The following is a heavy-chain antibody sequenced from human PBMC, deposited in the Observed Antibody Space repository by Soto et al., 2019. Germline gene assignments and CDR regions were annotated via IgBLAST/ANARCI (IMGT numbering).Heavy chain of an antibody. CDR2: VSGYNRNT. CDR3: ARARQWEPLIY. D-gene: IGHD1-26*01. CDR1: GYTFTNYG. V-gene: IGHV1-18*01. J-gene: IGHJ4*02. Sequence: QVQVVQSGVEVKMPGASVKLACKASGYTFTNYGLTWVRQVPGQGLEWIGWVSGYNRNTNYAQKFEDRVIMTTDTSTSTASMELRSLRPDDTGIYFCARARQWEPLIYWGQGTLLTVSP.